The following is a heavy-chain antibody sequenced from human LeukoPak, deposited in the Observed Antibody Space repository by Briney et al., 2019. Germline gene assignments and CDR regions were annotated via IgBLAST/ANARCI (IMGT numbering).Heavy chain of an antibody. CDR3: ATAAIADVGFDY. J-gene: IGHJ4*02. D-gene: IGHD6-13*01. CDR1: GFTFSSYG. V-gene: IGHV3-30*03. Sequence: AGGSLRLSCAASGFTFSSYGMHWVRQAPGKGLEWVAVISYDGSNKYYADSVKGRFTISRDNSKNTLYLQMKSLRAEHTAMYYCATAAIADVGFDYWGEGTLVTVSS. CDR2: ISYDGSNK.